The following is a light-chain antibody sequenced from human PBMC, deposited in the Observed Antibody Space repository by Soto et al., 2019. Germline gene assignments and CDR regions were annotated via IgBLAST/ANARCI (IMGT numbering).Light chain of an antibody. J-gene: IGKJ5*01. CDR3: QQRSSWPIT. CDR2: DAF. V-gene: IGKV3D-11*03. Sequence: DIVMTQSPAPLSVSPGERATLSCRASQSVSSNLAWYQQKPGQAPRLLIYDAFNRATGIPARFSGSGSGTDFTLTISSLEPEDFVVYYCQQRSSWPITLGQGTRLEIK. CDR1: QSVSSN.